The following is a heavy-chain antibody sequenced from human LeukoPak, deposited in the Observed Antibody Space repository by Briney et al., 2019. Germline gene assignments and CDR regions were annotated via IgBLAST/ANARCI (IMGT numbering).Heavy chain of an antibody. V-gene: IGHV3-74*01. D-gene: IGHD3-16*01. CDR2: ISPDGSRT. CDR3: ARDHSRFRFFDL. Sequence: PGESLRLSCAGSDFTFSDNWMPWVRQTPDKGLVWVSRISPDGSRTAYADSLKGRFTVSRDNSKNTLYLQMSSLTAEDTAMYFCARDHSRFRFFDLWGQGTMVSVSS. J-gene: IGHJ3*01. CDR1: DFTFSDNW.